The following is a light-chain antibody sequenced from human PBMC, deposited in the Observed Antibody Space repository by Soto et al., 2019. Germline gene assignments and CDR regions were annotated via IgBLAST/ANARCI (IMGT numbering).Light chain of an antibody. V-gene: IGKV3-20*01. Sequence: EIVLTQSPGTLSLSPGKRATLSCRASQSVFSNFLAWYQQKPGQAPRLLIYGASSRATGIPDRFSGSGSGTDFTLTISGLEPEDFAVYYCQQYGTSMRTFGQGTKVEIK. CDR2: GAS. J-gene: IGKJ1*01. CDR3: QQYGTSMRT. CDR1: QSVFSNF.